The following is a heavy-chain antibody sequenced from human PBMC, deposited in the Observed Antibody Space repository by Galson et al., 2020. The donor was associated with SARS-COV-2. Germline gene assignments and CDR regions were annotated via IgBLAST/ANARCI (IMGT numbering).Heavy chain of an antibody. CDR1: GFTFSRSW. Sequence: SCAASGFTFSRSWMTWVRQAPGKGLEWVANINQDASETYYLDSVKGRFTISRDNAKNSLYLQMNSLRAEDTAVYFCAKFYPLIRLDYWGQGTLVTVSS. CDR2: INQDASET. V-gene: IGHV3-7*03. J-gene: IGHJ4*02. CDR3: AKFYPLIRLDY.